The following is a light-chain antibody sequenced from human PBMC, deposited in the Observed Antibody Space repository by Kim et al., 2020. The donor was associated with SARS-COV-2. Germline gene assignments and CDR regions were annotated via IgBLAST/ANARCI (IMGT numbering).Light chain of an antibody. CDR3: AAWDDSLSGWV. CDR1: SSNIGSNY. J-gene: IGLJ3*02. Sequence: QSVLTQPSSASGTPGQRVTIPCSGSSSNIGSNYVYWYQQLPGTAPKLLIYRNNQRPSGVPDRFSGSKSGTSASLAISGPRSEDEADYYCAAWDDSLSGWVFGGGTQLTVL. CDR2: RNN. V-gene: IGLV1-47*01.